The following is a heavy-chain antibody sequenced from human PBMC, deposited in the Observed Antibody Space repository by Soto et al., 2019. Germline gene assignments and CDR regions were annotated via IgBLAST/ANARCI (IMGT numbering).Heavy chain of an antibody. CDR2: IKQDGSKK. V-gene: IGHV3-7*04. Sequence: PGGSLRLSCAASGFTFSSYWMSWVRQAPGKGLEWVANIKQDGSKKWYGDSVKGRFTIPRDNTKNSLYLQMNSLRAEDTAVYYCARGVDHDTSSPLAESFDVRDQGTIVTVS. CDR3: ARGVDHDTSSPLAESFDV. J-gene: IGHJ3*01. D-gene: IGHD3-22*01. CDR1: GFTFSSYW.